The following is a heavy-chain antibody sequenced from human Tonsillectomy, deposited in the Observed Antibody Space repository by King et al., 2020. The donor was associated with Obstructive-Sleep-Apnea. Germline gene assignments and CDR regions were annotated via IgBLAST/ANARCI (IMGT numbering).Heavy chain of an antibody. CDR1: GFSLSDYY. V-gene: IGHV3-11*06. D-gene: IGHD2-8*01. CDR2: ISNSVEYT. J-gene: IGHJ4*02. CDR3: AREQWYRYDY. Sequence: QLVQSGGVLVKPGESLRLSCAASGFSLSDYYMSWIRQAPGKGLECGSCISNSVEYTNYADSVKGRFTISSDNAKNSVYLQMNSLRVEDTAVYYCAREQWYRYDYWGQGTLVTVTS.